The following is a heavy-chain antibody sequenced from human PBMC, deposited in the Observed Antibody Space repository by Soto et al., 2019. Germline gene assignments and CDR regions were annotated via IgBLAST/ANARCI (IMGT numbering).Heavy chain of an antibody. CDR1: GFTFSSYS. J-gene: IGHJ6*02. CDR2: ISSSSSTI. CDR3: AREWELLRPRYGMDV. V-gene: IGHV3-48*02. Sequence: EVQLVESGGGLVQPGGSLRLSCAASGFTFSSYSMNWVRQAPGKGLEWVSYISSSSSTIYYADSVKGRFTISRDNAKNSLYLQMNSLRDEDTAVYYCAREWELLRPRYGMDVWGQGTTVTVSS. D-gene: IGHD1-26*01.